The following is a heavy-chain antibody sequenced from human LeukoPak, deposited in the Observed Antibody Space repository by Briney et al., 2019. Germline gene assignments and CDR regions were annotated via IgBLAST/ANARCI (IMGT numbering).Heavy chain of an antibody. CDR2: INPSGGST. J-gene: IGHJ4*02. V-gene: IGHV1-46*01. CDR1: GYTLTSYY. D-gene: IGHD6-13*01. Sequence: ASVKVSCKASGYTLTSYYLHWVRQAPGQGLEWMAIINPSGGSTSHAQKFQGRVTMTRDTSASTVYMELSSLRSEDTAVYYCARPVGAAGIGFDYWGQGTLVTVSS. CDR3: ARPVGAAGIGFDY.